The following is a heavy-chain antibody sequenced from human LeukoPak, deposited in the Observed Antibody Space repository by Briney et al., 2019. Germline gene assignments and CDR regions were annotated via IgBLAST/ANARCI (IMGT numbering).Heavy chain of an antibody. CDR1: GFTFTSSA. CDR3: AADGKDTAMAGFDY. V-gene: IGHV1-58*02. CDR2: IVVGSGNT. J-gene: IGHJ4*02. D-gene: IGHD5-18*01. Sequence: EASVKVSCKASGFTFTSSAMQWVRQARGQRLEWIGWIVVGSGNTNYAQKFQERVTITRDMSTSTAYMELSSLRSEDTAVYYCAADGKDTAMAGFDYWGQGTLVTVSS.